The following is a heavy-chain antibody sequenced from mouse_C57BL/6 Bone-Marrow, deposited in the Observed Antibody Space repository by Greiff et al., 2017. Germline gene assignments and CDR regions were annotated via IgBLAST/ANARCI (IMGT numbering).Heavy chain of an antibody. D-gene: IGHD2-2*01. V-gene: IGHV14-4*01. CDR2: IDPENGDT. CDR3: TTVRVVTTGFAY. J-gene: IGHJ3*01. Sequence: EVQLVESGAELVRPGASVKLSCTASGFNIKDDYMHWVKQRPEQGLEWIGWIDPENGDTEYASKFQGKATITADTSSNTAYLQLSSLTSEDTAVYYCTTVRVVTTGFAYWGQGTLVTVSA. CDR1: GFNIKDDY.